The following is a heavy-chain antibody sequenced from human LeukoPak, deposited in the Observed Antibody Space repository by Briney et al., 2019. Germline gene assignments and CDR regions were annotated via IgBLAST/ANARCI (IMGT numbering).Heavy chain of an antibody. CDR3: ARASYDSSGRSDGAFDI. CDR1: GGTFSGYA. D-gene: IGHD3-22*01. J-gene: IGHJ3*02. CDR2: IIPIFGTA. Sequence: SVKVSCKASGGTFSGYAISWVRQAPGQGLEWMGRIIPIFGTANYAQKFQGRVTITTDESTSTAYMELSSLSSEDTAVYYCARASYDSSGRSDGAFDIWGQGTMVTVHS. V-gene: IGHV1-69*05.